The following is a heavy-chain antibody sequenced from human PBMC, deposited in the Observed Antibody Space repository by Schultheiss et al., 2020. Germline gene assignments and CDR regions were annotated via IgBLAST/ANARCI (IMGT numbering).Heavy chain of an antibody. CDR1: GGSISSGGYS. CDR2: IYYSGST. D-gene: IGHD6-19*01. CDR3: ARGPGIVVSGTSYF. J-gene: IGHJ3*01. Sequence: SETLSLTCAVSGGSISSGGYSWSWIRQPPGKGLEWIGYIYYSGSTYYNPSLRSRVTISIDTSKSQFSLRLNSVTAADTAVYYCARGPGIVVSGTSYFWGQGTMVTVSS. V-gene: IGHV4-30-4*07.